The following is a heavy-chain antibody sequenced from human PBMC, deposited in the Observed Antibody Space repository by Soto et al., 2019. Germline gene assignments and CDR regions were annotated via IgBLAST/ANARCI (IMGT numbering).Heavy chain of an antibody. CDR3: ARDPPTGTTLDWADS. Sequence: GGSRRLSYSAYVFSLSSYSMGWVRQAPGKGLEWVSSISSSGSFKNYADSVKGRFTISRDNAKNSLYLQMSGLKDEDTAVYYCARDPPTGTTLDWADSWGQGTLVTVS. CDR2: ISSSGSFK. J-gene: IGHJ4*02. V-gene: IGHV3-21*01. D-gene: IGHD1-7*01. CDR1: VFSLSSYS.